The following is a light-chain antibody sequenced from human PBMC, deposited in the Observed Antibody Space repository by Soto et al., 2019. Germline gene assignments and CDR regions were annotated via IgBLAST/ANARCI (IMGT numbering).Light chain of an antibody. CDR1: SSDVGAYNH. CDR3: CSYAGRYSYVL. V-gene: IGLV2-11*01. CDR2: EVT. J-gene: IGLJ2*01. Sequence: QSALTQPRSVSGSPGQSVTISCTGSSSDVGAYNHVSWYQQHPGKAPKLLVYEVTKRPSGVPDRFSGSKSDNTASLTISGLQGDDEADYYCCSYAGRYSYVLFGGGTKLTVL.